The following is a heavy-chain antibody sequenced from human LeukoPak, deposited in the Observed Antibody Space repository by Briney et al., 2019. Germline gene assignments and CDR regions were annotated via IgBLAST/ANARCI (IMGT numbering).Heavy chain of an antibody. CDR3: ARKNYGDRHPYDY. Sequence: ASVKVSCKASGYTFTNYGINWVRQAPGQGLEWMGWISAYNGNTNYAQKLQGRVTMTTDTSASIAYMELSSLTSEDTAIYYCARKNYGDRHPYDYWGQGTLVTVSS. CDR2: ISAYNGNT. D-gene: IGHD2-21*02. V-gene: IGHV1-18*01. J-gene: IGHJ4*02. CDR1: GYTFTNYG.